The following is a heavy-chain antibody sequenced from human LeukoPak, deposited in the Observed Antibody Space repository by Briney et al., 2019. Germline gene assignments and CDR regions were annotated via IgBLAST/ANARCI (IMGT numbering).Heavy chain of an antibody. Sequence: NPSETLSLTCTVSGGSISSYYWSWIRQPPGKGLEWIGYIYYSGSTNYNPSLKSRVTISVDTSKNQFSLKLSSVTAADTAVYYCASNPYYGDYGAHWYFDLWGRGTLVTVSS. V-gene: IGHV4-59*01. J-gene: IGHJ2*01. CDR3: ASNPYYGDYGAHWYFDL. D-gene: IGHD4-17*01. CDR1: GGSISSYY. CDR2: IYYSGST.